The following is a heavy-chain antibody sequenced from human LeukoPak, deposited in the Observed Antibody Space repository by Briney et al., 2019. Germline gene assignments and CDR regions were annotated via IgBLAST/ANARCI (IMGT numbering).Heavy chain of an antibody. CDR1: GFTFSSYG. J-gene: IGHJ4*02. CDR2: IWYDGSNK. D-gene: IGHD3-22*01. CDR3: ARDDSSELFDY. Sequence: GGSLRLSCAASGFTFSSYGVHWVRQAPGKGLEWVAVIWYDGSNKYYADSVKGRFTISRDNSKNTLYLQMNSLRAEDTAVYYCARDDSSELFDYWGQGTLVTVSS. V-gene: IGHV3-33*08.